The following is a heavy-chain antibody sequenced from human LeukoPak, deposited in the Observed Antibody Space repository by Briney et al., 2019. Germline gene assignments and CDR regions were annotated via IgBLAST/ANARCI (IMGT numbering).Heavy chain of an antibody. J-gene: IGHJ4*02. Sequence: GGSLRLSCAASGFTFSSYAMSWVRQAPGKGLEWVSAISGSGGSTYYADSVKGRFTISRDNSRNTLYLQMNSLRAEDTAVYYCAPDVGSHAGYFDYWGQGTLVTVSS. CDR1: GFTFSSYA. V-gene: IGHV3-23*01. CDR3: APDVGSHAGYFDY. CDR2: ISGSGGST. D-gene: IGHD1-26*01.